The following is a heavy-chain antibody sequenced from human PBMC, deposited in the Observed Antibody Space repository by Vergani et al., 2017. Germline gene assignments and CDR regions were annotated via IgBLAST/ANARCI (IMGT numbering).Heavy chain of an antibody. CDR1: GGSISSSSYY. CDR3: ARVRAGDHYFDY. D-gene: IGHD7-27*01. J-gene: IGHJ4*02. V-gene: IGHV4-39*07. CDR2: IDHSGST. Sequence: QLQLQESGPGLVKPSETLSLTCTVSGGSISSSSYYWGWIRQPPGKGLEWIGRIDHSGSTYYNPSLKSRVTISVDTSKNQCSLKLSSVTAADTAVYYCARVRAGDHYFDYWGQGTLVTVSS.